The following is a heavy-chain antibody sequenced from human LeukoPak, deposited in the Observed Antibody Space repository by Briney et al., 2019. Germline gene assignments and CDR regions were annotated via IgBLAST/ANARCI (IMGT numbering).Heavy chain of an antibody. V-gene: IGHV3-11*01. CDR1: GFTFSDYY. CDR3: STSYSSSWPLDY. CDR2: ISSSGSTI. D-gene: IGHD6-13*01. Sequence: SPGGSLRLSCAASGFTFSDYYMSRIRQAPGKGLEWVSYISSSGSTIYYADSVKGRFTISRDNAKNSLYLQMNSLRAEDTAVYYCSTSYSSSWPLDYWGQGTLVTVSS. J-gene: IGHJ4*02.